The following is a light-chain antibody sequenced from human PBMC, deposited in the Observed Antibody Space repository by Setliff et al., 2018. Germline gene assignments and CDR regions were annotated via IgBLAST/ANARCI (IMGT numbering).Light chain of an antibody. CDR1: SSDVGGYNY. CDR3: SSYTSSSTPYV. CDR2: DVS. V-gene: IGLV2-14*01. J-gene: IGLJ1*01. Sequence: ALAQPASVSGSPGQSITISCTGTSSDVGGYNYVSWYQQHPGKAPKLMIYDVSKRPSGVSNRFPGSKSGNTASLTISGLQAEDEADYYCSSYTSSSTPYVFGTGTKVTVL.